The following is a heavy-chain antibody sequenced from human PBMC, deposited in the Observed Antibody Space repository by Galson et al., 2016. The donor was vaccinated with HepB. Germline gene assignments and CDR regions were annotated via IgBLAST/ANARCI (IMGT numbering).Heavy chain of an antibody. CDR3: ARGAGAGY. V-gene: IGHV3-7*03. CDR2: IKQDGGEK. Sequence: SLRLSCAASGFTFSNHWMTWVRQAPGKGLEWVANIKQDGGEKYFVDSGKGRFTISRDNAKNSLYLQMSNLRAEDTAVYYCARGAGAGYWGQGTLVTVSS. D-gene: IGHD3-10*01. CDR1: GFTFSNHW. J-gene: IGHJ4*02.